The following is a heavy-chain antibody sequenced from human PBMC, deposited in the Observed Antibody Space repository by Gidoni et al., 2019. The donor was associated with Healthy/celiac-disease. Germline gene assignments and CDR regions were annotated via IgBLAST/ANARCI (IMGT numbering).Heavy chain of an antibody. CDR3: ARDRKAAAGREGFDY. Sequence: QLQLQESGPGLVKPSETLSLTCTVSGGSISSSSYYWGWIRQPPGKGLEWIGSIYYSGSTYYNPSLKSRVTISVDTSKNQFSLKLSSVTAADTAVYYCARDRKAAAGREGFDYWGQGTLVTVSS. D-gene: IGHD6-13*01. V-gene: IGHV4-39*07. J-gene: IGHJ4*02. CDR1: GGSISSSSYY. CDR2: IYYSGST.